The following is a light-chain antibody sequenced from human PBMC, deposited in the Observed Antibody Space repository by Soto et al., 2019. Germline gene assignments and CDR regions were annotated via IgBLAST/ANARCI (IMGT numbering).Light chain of an antibody. CDR1: SGYSNYK. CDR2: VGTGGIVG. J-gene: IGLJ1*01. V-gene: IGLV9-49*01. CDR3: GADHGSGSHFVSYV. Sequence: QPVLTQPPSASASLGASVTLTCTLSSGYSNYKVDWYQQRPGKGPRFVMRVGTGGIVGSKGDGIPDRFSVLGSGLNRYLTIKNIQEEDESDYHCGADHGSGSHFVSYVFGTGTKVTVL.